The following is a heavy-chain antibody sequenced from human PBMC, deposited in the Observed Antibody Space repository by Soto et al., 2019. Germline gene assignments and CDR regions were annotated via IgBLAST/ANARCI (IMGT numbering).Heavy chain of an antibody. V-gene: IGHV1-69*06. J-gene: IGHJ6*02. CDR2: IIPIFGTA. CDR3: ARSGFTIFGVVIEPQSGTYYYYGMDV. Sequence: ASVKVSCKASGGTFSSYAISWVRQAPGQGLEWMGGIIPIFGTANYAQKFQGRVTITAGKSTSTAYMELSSLRSEDTAVYYCARSGFTIFGVVIEPQSGTYYYYGMDVWGQGTTVTVSS. CDR1: GGTFSSYA. D-gene: IGHD3-3*01.